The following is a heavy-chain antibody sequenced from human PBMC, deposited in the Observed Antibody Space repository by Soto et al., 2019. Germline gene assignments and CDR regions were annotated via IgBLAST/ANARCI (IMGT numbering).Heavy chain of an antibody. D-gene: IGHD3-3*01. Sequence: EVQLVESGGGLGQPGGSLRLSCAASGFTFSSYWMYWVRQAPGKGLVWVSRINSDGSSTNYADSVKGRFTIARDNSKNTLFLQMNSLRADDTAVYYCTADQFVLDSNHVGGVDYWGRGTLVTVSP. CDR2: INSDGSST. J-gene: IGHJ4*01. CDR1: GFTFSSYW. V-gene: IGHV3-74*01. CDR3: TADQFVLDSNHVGGVDY.